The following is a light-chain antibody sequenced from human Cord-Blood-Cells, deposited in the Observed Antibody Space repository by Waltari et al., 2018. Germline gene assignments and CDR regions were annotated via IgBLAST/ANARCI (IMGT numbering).Light chain of an antibody. J-gene: IGLJ2*01. CDR3: AAWDDSLSGVV. V-gene: IGLV1-47*01. Sequence: QSVLTQPPSASGTPAQRVTLSCSGSNSNLGSNYVYWYQQLPGTAPNLLIYRNNQRPSGVPDRFSGSKSGTSASLAISGLRSEDEADYYCAAWDDSLSGVVFGGGTKLTVL. CDR1: NSNLGSNY. CDR2: RNN.